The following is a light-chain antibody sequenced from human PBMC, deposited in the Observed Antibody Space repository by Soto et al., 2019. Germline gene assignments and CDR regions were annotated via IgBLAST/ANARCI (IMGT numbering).Light chain of an antibody. CDR1: SSDVGNYRY. CDR2: EVT. J-gene: IGLJ3*02. V-gene: IGLV2-14*01. CDR3: SSYTTRSTWV. Sequence: LTQPASVSGSPGQSITISCTGTSSDVGNYRYVSWYQQHPGKAPKLMVYEVTNRPSEVSDRFSGSKSGNTASLTTSGLQAEDEADYYCSSYTTRSTWVFGGGTKVTVL.